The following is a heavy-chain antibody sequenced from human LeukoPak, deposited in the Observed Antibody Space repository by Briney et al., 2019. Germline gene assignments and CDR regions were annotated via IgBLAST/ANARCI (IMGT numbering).Heavy chain of an antibody. CDR1: GGSISGYY. Sequence: SETLSLTCTVSGGSISGYYWSWIRQPPGKGLEWIGYINYSGSTNYNPSLKSRVTISVDTSKNRFSLRLSSVTAADTAVYYCAREGNAGVWGQGTMVTVSS. J-gene: IGHJ3*01. CDR3: AREGNAGV. V-gene: IGHV4-59*01. D-gene: IGHD3-10*01. CDR2: INYSGST.